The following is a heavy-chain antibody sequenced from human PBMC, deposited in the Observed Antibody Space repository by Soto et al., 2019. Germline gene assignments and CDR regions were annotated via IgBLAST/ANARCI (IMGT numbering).Heavy chain of an antibody. D-gene: IGHD6-13*01. CDR1: EYSFTNYW. CDR3: ASGITAVGSGLDS. J-gene: IGHJ4*02. CDR2: IDPRDSDT. V-gene: IGHV5-10-1*03. Sequence: EVQLAQSGAEVKKPGESLRVSCKGSEYSFTNYWISWVRQLPGKGLEWMGRIDPRDSDTNYSPSFEGHVTISADKSITTAYLQWSSLKASDTAIYYCASGITAVGSGLDSWGQGTLVTVSS.